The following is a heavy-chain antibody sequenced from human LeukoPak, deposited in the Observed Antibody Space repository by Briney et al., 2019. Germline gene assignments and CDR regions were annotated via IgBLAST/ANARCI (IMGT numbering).Heavy chain of an antibody. J-gene: IGHJ4*02. Sequence: PGGSLRLSCAASGFTFSSYSMNWVRQAPGKGLEWVSYISSSSSTIYYADSVKGRFTISRDNAKNSLYLQMNSLRAEDTAVYYCARDRHYDSSGSSFFDYWGQGTLVTVSS. V-gene: IGHV3-48*01. CDR2: ISSSSSTI. CDR1: GFTFSSYS. D-gene: IGHD3-22*01. CDR3: ARDRHYDSSGSSFFDY.